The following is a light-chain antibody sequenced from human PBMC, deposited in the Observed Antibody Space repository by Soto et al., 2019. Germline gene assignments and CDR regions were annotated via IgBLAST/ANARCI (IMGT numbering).Light chain of an antibody. Sequence: DIKVTQSPSTLPASVGDRVTITCRANQSISSWLAWYQQKKGMAPKLLLYKASILESGVPSRFSGSRSGTEFTLTISSLQPEDFATYYCQQYNVYSRAFGQGTKVDIK. CDR3: QQYNVYSRA. V-gene: IGKV1-5*03. CDR2: KAS. J-gene: IGKJ1*01. CDR1: QSISSW.